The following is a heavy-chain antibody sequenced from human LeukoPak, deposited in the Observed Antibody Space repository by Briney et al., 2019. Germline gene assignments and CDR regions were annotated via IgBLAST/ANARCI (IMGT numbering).Heavy chain of an antibody. J-gene: IGHJ6*03. Sequence: GGSLRLSCAASGFTFSDYHMTWIRQAPGKGLEWISYISSSGSTIYYAGSVKGRFTISRDNAKNSLYLQMNSLRAEDTAVHYCARAPLGMVRGVTMDVWGKGTTVTVSS. D-gene: IGHD3-10*01. CDR3: ARAPLGMVRGVTMDV. CDR1: GFTFSDYH. V-gene: IGHV3-11*01. CDR2: ISSSGSTI.